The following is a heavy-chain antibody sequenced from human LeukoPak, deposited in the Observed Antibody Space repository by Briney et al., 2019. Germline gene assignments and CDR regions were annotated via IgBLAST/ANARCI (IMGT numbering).Heavy chain of an antibody. Sequence: GPSLRLSRAASGFTFSSYATSWVRQAPGKGLEWVSAISGSGGSTYYADSVKGRFTIFRDNSKNPLYLQMNSLRAEDTAVYYCAKGDSQGTGSYYNGYWGRGTVVTASS. D-gene: IGHD3-10*01. CDR1: GFTFSSYA. V-gene: IGHV3-23*01. CDR2: ISGSGGST. CDR3: AKGDSQGTGSYYNGY. J-gene: IGHJ4*02.